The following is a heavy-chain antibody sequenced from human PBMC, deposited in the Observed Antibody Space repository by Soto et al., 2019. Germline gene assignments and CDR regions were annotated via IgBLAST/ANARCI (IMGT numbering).Heavy chain of an antibody. Sequence: QVELVQSGAEVKKPGSSVKVSCKASGGTYSSDAISWVRQAPGQGLEWMGEIIPIFGTANNAQKFQGRVTITADESTSTAYMELSSLRSEDTAVYYCARDRGPSSGYYPYWFDPWGQGTLVTVSS. D-gene: IGHD3-22*01. V-gene: IGHV1-69*12. CDR3: ARDRGPSSGYYPYWFDP. J-gene: IGHJ5*02. CDR2: IIPIFGTA. CDR1: GGTYSSDA.